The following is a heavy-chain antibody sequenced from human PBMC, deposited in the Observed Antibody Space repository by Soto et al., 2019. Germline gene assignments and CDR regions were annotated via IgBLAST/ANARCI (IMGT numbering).Heavy chain of an antibody. J-gene: IGHJ2*01. Sequence: EVQLVESGGGLVQPGGSLKLSCAASGFTFSDSAMHWVRQASGEGLEWLGRIRSKGNNYATEYGASLKGRFTISRDDSKKTTYLQISNLNTEDTAVYYCVRYSRTLGWFFDLWGRGTLVTVSS. CDR1: GFTFSDSA. V-gene: IGHV3-73*02. CDR3: VRYSRTLGWFFDL. D-gene: IGHD2-21*01. CDR2: IRSKGNNYAT.